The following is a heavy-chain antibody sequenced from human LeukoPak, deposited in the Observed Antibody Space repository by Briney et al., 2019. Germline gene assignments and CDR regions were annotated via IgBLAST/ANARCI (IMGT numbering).Heavy chain of an antibody. CDR2: ISYNGSNK. J-gene: IGHJ4*02. D-gene: IGHD6-13*01. CDR3: AKDSSSWY. CDR1: GFTFSSYG. V-gene: IGHV3-30*18. Sequence: GGSLRLSCAASGFTFSSYGMHWVRQAPGKGLEWVAVISYNGSNKYYADSVKGRFTISRDNSKNTLYLQMNSLRAEDTAVYYCAKDSSSWYWGQGTLVTVSS.